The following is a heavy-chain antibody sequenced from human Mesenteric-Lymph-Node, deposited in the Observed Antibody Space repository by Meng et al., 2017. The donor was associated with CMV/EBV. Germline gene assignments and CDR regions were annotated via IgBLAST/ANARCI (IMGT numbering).Heavy chain of an antibody. CDR3: AKDMWEYQLPDGS. CDR2: ISGSGLTT. CDR1: GITFSTYA. V-gene: IGHV3-23*01. D-gene: IGHD2-2*01. J-gene: IGHJ5*02. Sequence: GGSLRLSCAGSGITFSTYAMSWVRQAPGKGLEWLSSISGSGLTTYYADSVRGRLTISRDNSKDTLFLQMNSLRVEDTALYYCAKDMWEYQLPDGSWGQGTLVTVSS.